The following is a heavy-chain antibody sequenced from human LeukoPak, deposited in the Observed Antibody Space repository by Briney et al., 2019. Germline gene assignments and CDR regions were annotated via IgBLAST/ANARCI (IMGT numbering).Heavy chain of an antibody. J-gene: IGHJ5*01. D-gene: IGHD2-8*01. V-gene: IGHV4-34*12. CDR1: GGSFSNYY. CDR2: IIHSGTT. Sequence: PSETLSLTCAVYGGSFSNYYWSWIRQPPGKGLEWIGEIIHSGTTNYNPSLKSRVTISMDTSKNQFSLRLSSVIAADTAVYFCARDRCEGYCTSFDSWGQGTLVTVSS. CDR3: ARDRCEGYCTSFDS.